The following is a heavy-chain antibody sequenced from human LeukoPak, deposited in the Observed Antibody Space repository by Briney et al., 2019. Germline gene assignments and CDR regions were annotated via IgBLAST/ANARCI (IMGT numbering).Heavy chain of an antibody. CDR2: MNPKSGDT. D-gene: IGHD3-10*01. V-gene: IGHV1-8*03. J-gene: IGHJ4*02. Sequence: ASVKVSCKASGYGFTNYDINWVRQATGQGLEWMGWMNPKSGDTGYSQKFQGRVFITRDTSINTAYMELSSLGSDDTAVYYCARGSWQVAEEVYWGQGALVTVSS. CDR3: ARGSWQVAEEVY. CDR1: GYGFTNYD.